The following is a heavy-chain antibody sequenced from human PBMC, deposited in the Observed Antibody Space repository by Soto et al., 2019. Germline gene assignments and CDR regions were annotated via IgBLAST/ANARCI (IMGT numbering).Heavy chain of an antibody. CDR3: ARTRGYSYGYGTRYYYYGMDV. CDR1: GYTFTGYY. V-gene: IGHV1-2*04. CDR2: INPNSGGT. Sequence: ASVKVSCTPSGYTFTGYYMHWVRQASGQGLEWMGWINPNSGGTNYAQKFQGWVTMTRDTSISTAYMELSRLRSDDTAVYYCARTRGYSYGYGTRYYYYGMDVWGQGTTVTVSS. J-gene: IGHJ6*02. D-gene: IGHD5-18*01.